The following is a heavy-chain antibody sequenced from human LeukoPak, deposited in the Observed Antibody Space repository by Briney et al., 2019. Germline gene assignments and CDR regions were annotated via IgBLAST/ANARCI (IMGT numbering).Heavy chain of an antibody. CDR2: ISWNSGSI. CDR3: AKDPYSNPTYYFDY. V-gene: IGHV3-9*01. CDR1: GFTFDDYA. D-gene: IGHD4-11*01. Sequence: PGRSLRLSCAASGFTFDDYAMHWVRQAPGKGLEWVSGISWNSGSIGYADSVKGRFTISRDNAKNSLYLQMNSLRAEDAALYYCAKDPYSNPTYYFDYWGQGTLVTVSS. J-gene: IGHJ4*02.